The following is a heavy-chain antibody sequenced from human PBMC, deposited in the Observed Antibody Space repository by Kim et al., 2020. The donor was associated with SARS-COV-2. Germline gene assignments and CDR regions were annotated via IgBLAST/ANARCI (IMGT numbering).Heavy chain of an antibody. Sequence: TYYVESVKGRFTISRDDSKNTLYLQMNTVRADDTAIYYCIKGGWEWSWVLWGRGTRVTVSS. V-gene: IGHV3-23*01. J-gene: IGHJ4*02. CDR2: T. CDR3: IKGGWEWSWVL. D-gene: IGHD1-26*01.